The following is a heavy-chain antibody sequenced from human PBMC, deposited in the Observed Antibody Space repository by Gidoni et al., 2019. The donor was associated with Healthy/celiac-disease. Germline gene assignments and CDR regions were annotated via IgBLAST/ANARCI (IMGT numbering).Heavy chain of an antibody. J-gene: IGHJ6*02. CDR1: GFPFSSYS. D-gene: IGHD3-10*01. Sequence: EVQLVESGGGLVKPGGSLRLSCAASGFPFSSYSMNWVRQAPGKGLEWVESSSSSSSYIYYADAVKGRFTTSRDNAKNSLYLQMNSLRAEDTAVYYCARDRRGGMDVWGQGTTVTVSS. V-gene: IGHV3-21*01. CDR2: SSSSSSYI. CDR3: ARDRRGGMDV.